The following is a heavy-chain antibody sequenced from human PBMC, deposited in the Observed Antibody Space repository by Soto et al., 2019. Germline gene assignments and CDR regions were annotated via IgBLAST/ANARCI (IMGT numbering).Heavy chain of an antibody. J-gene: IGHJ4*02. CDR1: GDSISRSSYY. D-gene: IGHD2-21*01. Sequence: QLQLQESGPGLVKPSETLSLTCTVSGDSISRSSYYWGWIRQPPVKGLEWIGSIYYSVSTYYNPSLESRVTISVDTSKKQFSLKLSSVTAADTAVYYCSRHHHNGLCDCWGQGNLVTVSS. CDR2: IYYSVST. V-gene: IGHV4-39*01. CDR3: SRHHHNGLCDC.